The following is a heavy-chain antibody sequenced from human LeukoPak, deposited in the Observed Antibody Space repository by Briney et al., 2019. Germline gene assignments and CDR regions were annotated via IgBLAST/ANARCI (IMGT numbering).Heavy chain of an antibody. CDR3: ASMTTVTTFDY. CDR2: IYYSGST. V-gene: IGHV4-30-4*01. CDR1: GGSISSYY. J-gene: IGHJ4*02. D-gene: IGHD4-17*01. Sequence: PSETLSLTCTVSGGSISSYYWSWIRQPPGKGLEWIGYIYYSGSTYYNPSLKSRVTISVGTSKNQFSLKLSSVTAADTAVYYCASMTTVTTFDYWGQGTLVTVSS.